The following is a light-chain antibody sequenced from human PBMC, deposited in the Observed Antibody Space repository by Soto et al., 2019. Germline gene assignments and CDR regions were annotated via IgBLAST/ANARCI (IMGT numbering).Light chain of an antibody. CDR1: QSVSSSY. CDR2: AAS. CDR3: QQSSSSPIT. Sequence: EIVLTPSPGTLSFSPCDRDTLSCSPSQSVSSSYLAWYQQKPGQAPRLLMSAASSRATGIPDRFSGSGSGTDFTLTISRLEAEDFAVYYCQQSSSSPITFGKGTRLEIK. J-gene: IGKJ5*01. V-gene: IGKV3-20*01.